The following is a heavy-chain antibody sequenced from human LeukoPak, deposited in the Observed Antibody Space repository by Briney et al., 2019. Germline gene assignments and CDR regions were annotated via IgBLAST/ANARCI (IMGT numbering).Heavy chain of an antibody. CDR3: ARRHDYVWGSYRYAEGVEI. CDR2: IYHSGST. J-gene: IGHJ3*02. V-gene: IGHV4-4*02. Sequence: SETLSLTCAVSGGSISSSNWWSWVRQPPGKGLEWIGEIYHSGSTNYNPSLKSRVTISVDKSKNQFSLKLSSVTAADTAVYYCARRHDYVWGSYRYAEGVEIWGQGTMVTVSS. CDR1: GGSISSSNW. D-gene: IGHD3-16*02.